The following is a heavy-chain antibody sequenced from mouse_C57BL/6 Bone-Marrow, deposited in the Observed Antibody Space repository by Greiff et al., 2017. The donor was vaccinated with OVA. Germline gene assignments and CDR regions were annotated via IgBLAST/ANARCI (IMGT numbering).Heavy chain of an antibody. CDR2: ILPGSGST. J-gene: IGHJ1*03. CDR3: ARSELFPYYYGTYWYFDV. CDR1: GYTFTGYW. V-gene: IGHV1-9*01. Sequence: VQGVESGAELMKPGASVKLSCKATGYTFTGYWIEWVKQRPGHGLEWIGEILPGSGSTNYNEKFKGKATFTADTSSNTAYVQLSSLTTEDSAIYYCARSELFPYYYGTYWYFDVWGTGTTVTVSS. D-gene: IGHD1-1*01.